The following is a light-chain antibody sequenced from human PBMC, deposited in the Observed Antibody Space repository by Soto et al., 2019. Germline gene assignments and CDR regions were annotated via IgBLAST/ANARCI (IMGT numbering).Light chain of an antibody. CDR3: MEALQRPYT. Sequence: DLVMTQSPLSLSVTPGEPASISCRSSQSLLDSYGSNYLDWYLQKPGQSPQLLIYLGSNRASGVPDRFSASASGTDFTLRISRVEAEDVGVYFCMEALQRPYTFGQGTKLETK. CDR1: QSLLDSYGSNY. V-gene: IGKV2-28*01. J-gene: IGKJ2*01. CDR2: LGS.